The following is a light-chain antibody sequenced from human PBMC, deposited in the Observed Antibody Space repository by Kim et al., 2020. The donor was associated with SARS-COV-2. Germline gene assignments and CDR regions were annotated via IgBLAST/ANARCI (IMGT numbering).Light chain of an antibody. CDR2: RNN. CDR1: SNNVGNQG. CDR3: SAWDSSLSAWV. J-gene: IGLJ3*02. Sequence: HTATLTCTGNSNNVGNQGAAWLQQHQGHPPKLRFYRNNNRPSGISERLSASRSGNTASLTITGLQPEDEADYYCSAWDSSLSAWVFGGGTQLTVL. V-gene: IGLV10-54*01.